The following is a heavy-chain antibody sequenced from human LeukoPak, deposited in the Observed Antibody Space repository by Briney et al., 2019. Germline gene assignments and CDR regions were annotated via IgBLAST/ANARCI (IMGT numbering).Heavy chain of an antibody. CDR1: GFTFSSYG. CDR3: AKVKWELHTDWFDP. J-gene: IGHJ5*02. D-gene: IGHD1-26*01. Sequence: GGSLRLSCAASGFTFSSYGMHWVRQAPGKGLEWVAFIRYDGSNKYYADSVRGRFTISRDNSKNTLYLQMNSLRAEDTAVYYCAKVKWELHTDWFDPWGQGTLVTVSS. CDR2: IRYDGSNK. V-gene: IGHV3-30*02.